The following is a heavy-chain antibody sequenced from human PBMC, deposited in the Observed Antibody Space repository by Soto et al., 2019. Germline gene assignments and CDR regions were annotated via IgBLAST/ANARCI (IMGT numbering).Heavy chain of an antibody. CDR1: GGSFSGYY. V-gene: IGHV4-34*01. D-gene: IGHD3-10*01. J-gene: IGHJ4*02. CDR2: INHSGST. CDR3: ARGYRSGDSDY. Sequence: QVQLQQWGAGLLKPSETLSLTCAVYGGSFSGYYWSWIRQPPGKGLEWIGEINHSGSTNYNPSLKSRVTISVDTSKNQFSLKLSSVTAADTAVYYCARGYRSGDSDYWGQGTLVTVSS.